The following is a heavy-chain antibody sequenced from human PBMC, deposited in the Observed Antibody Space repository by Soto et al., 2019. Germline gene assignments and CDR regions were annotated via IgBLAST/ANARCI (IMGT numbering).Heavy chain of an antibody. V-gene: IGHV4-59*08. CDR3: ARHPGYDYGDYFDY. D-gene: IGHD4-17*01. J-gene: IGHJ4*02. CDR2: IYYSGST. CDR1: GGSISSYY. Sequence: SETLSLTCTVSGGSISSYYWSWIRQPPGKGLEWIGYIYYSGSTNYNPSLKSRVAISVDTSKNQFSLKLSSVTAADTAVYYCARHPGYDYGDYFDYWGQGPLVTVSS.